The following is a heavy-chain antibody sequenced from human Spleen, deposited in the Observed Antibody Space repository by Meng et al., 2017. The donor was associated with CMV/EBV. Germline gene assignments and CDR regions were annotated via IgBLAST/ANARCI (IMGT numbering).Heavy chain of an antibody. Sequence: QVQLVESGGGVVQPGRSLRLSCAASGFTFSSYVMHWVRQAPGKGLEWVAVISYDGSNKYYADSVKGRFTISRDNSKNTLYLQMNSLRAEDTAVYYCARSAMGPFDYWGQGTLVTVSS. J-gene: IGHJ4*02. CDR1: GFTFSSYV. D-gene: IGHD5-18*01. V-gene: IGHV3-30*19. CDR3: ARSAMGPFDY. CDR2: ISYDGSNK.